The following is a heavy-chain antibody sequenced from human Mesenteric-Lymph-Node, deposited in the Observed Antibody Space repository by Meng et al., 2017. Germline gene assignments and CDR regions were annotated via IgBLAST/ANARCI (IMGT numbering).Heavy chain of an antibody. D-gene: IGHD6-13*01. V-gene: IGHV1-18*01. Sequence: ASVKVSCKASGYTFTSYGISWVRQAPGQGLEWMGWISAYNGNTNYAQKLQGRVTMTTDTSTSTAYMELSSLRSEDTAVYYCAREHSSSWYVGNWFDPWGQGTLVTVSS. CDR1: GYTFTSYG. J-gene: IGHJ5*02. CDR2: ISAYNGNT. CDR3: AREHSSSWYVGNWFDP.